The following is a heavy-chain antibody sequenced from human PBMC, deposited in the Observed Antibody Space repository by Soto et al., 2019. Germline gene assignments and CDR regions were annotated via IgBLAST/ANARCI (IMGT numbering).Heavy chain of an antibody. CDR1: GYTFTSFA. CDR2: INTANGDT. D-gene: IGHD2-15*01. J-gene: IGHJ5*02. V-gene: IGHV1-3*04. Sequence: GASVKVSCKASGYTFTSFAMHWVRQAPGQGLEWMGWINTANGDTKYSQKFQGRVTFTRDTSANTAHMDLSSLRSEDTAVYYCARDSYPGIVNWFDPWGQGTLVTVSS. CDR3: ARDSYPGIVNWFDP.